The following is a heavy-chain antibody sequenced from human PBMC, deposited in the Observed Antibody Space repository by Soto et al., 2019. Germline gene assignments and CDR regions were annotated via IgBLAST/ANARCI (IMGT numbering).Heavy chain of an antibody. CDR1: GGYSSSSSYC. CDR3: AGQPTAGSYYDLGSYYYYYAMDV. D-gene: IGHD3-10*01. J-gene: IGHJ6*02. CDR2: IYYSGST. Sequence: SETLCLTCTVAGGYSSSSSYCWGWIRQPPGKGLEWIGSIYYSGSTYYNPSLKSRVTISVDTSKNQFSLKLSSVTAADTAVYYCAGQPTAGSYYDLGSYYYYYAMDVWGQGTTVTVSS. V-gene: IGHV4-39*01.